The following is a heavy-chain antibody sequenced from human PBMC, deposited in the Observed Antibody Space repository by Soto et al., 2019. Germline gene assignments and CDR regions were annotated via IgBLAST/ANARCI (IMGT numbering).Heavy chain of an antibody. CDR2: IRSKSNSYAT. D-gene: IGHD3-22*01. CDR3: TRDPRNYYDSIGYANWFEP. J-gene: IGHJ5*02. V-gene: IGHV3-73*01. Sequence: VGSLRLSCASSVFTFSGSAMHCVRHSSGKWLEWVGRIRSKSNSYATAYATSVKGRFTISRDDSKDTAYPQMNSLKTEDTAVYYCTRDPRNYYDSIGYANWFEPLGQGTLVTVS. CDR1: VFTFSGSA.